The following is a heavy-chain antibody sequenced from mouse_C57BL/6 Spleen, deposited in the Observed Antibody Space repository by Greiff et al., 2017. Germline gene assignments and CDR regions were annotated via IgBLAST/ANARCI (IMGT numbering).Heavy chain of an antibody. J-gene: IGHJ2*01. CDR1: GYTFTSYW. Sequence: QVQLQQPGAELVKPGASVKMSCKASGYTFTSYWITWVKQRPGQGLEWIGDIYPGSGSTNYNEKFKSKATLTVDTSSSTAYMQLSSLTSEDSAVYYCARQGLIYDGPYYFDYWGQGTTRTVSS. CDR3: ARQGLIYDGPYYFDY. CDR2: IYPGSGST. V-gene: IGHV1-55*01. D-gene: IGHD2-3*01.